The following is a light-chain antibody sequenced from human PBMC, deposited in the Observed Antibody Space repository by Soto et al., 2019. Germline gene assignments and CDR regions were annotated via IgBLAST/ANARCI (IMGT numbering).Light chain of an antibody. CDR3: QQYGSSST. CDR2: GAS. CDR1: QSVSSSY. V-gene: IGKV3-20*01. J-gene: IGKJ5*01. Sequence: EIVLTQSPGTLSLSPGERATLSCRASQSVSSSYLAWYQQKPGQAPRLLIYGASSRATGIPDRFSGSGSGTDLTLTISRLEPEDFAVYYCQQYGSSSTFGQGTRLEI.